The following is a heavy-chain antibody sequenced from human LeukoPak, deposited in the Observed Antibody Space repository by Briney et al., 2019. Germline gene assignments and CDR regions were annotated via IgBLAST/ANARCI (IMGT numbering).Heavy chain of an antibody. CDR2: ISGSGGST. V-gene: IGHV3-23*01. CDR3: ASYYYDSSGYYSTDY. J-gene: IGHJ4*02. CDR1: GFTFSSYA. D-gene: IGHD3-22*01. Sequence: GGSLRLSCAASGFTFSSYAMSWVRQAPGKGLEWVSAISGSGGSTYYADSVKGRFTISRDNSKNTLYLQMNSLRAEDTAVYYCASYYYDSSGYYSTDYWGQGTLVTVSS.